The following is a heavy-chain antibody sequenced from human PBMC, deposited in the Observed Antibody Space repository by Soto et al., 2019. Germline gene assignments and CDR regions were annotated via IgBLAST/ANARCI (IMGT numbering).Heavy chain of an antibody. J-gene: IGHJ5*02. CDR3: ARDSNAFWSGYYPYNWFDP. D-gene: IGHD3-3*01. V-gene: IGHV4-59*01. CDR2: IYYMGST. CDR1: GGCISSYH. Sequence: ELLTLTWTVSGGCISSYHWSWSRQPPRKGLEWIGYIYYMGSTNYNPSLKSRVTISVDTSKNQFSLKLSSVTAADTAVYYCARDSNAFWSGYYPYNWFDPWGQGTLVTVSS.